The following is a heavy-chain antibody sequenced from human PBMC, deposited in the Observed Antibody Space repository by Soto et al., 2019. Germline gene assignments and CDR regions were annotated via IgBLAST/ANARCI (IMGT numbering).Heavy chain of an antibody. CDR2: SYWDDDK. CDR1: GFSLTTSGVG. D-gene: IGHD3-3*01. CDR3: AHRVLRTVFGLVTTTAIYFDF. Sequence: QITLKESGPTVVKPTETLTLTCTFSGFSLTTSGVGVGWVRQSPGKAPEWLALSYWDDDKRYSTSLNSRLIITKDPSKNQVVLTMANVDPADTATFYCAHRVLRTVFGLVTTTAIYFDFWGPGTPVVVSS. J-gene: IGHJ4*02. V-gene: IGHV2-5*02.